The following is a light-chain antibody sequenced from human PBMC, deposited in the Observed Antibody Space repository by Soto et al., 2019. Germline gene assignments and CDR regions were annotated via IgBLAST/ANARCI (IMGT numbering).Light chain of an antibody. Sequence: EIVLTQSPGTLSLSPGERATLSCRASQSVSSSYLAWYQQKPGQAPRLLIYGASSRATGIPDRFSGSGSGTDFTLNISRVEPEDFAVYYCQQYGSSPLVTFGRGTRLEIK. J-gene: IGKJ5*01. CDR3: QQYGSSPLVT. CDR1: QSVSSSY. V-gene: IGKV3-20*01. CDR2: GAS.